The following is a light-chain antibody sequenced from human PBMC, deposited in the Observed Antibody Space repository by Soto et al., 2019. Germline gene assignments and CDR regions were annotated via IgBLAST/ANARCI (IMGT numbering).Light chain of an antibody. CDR1: ISDVGSYNR. V-gene: IGLV2-14*01. J-gene: IGLJ1*01. CDR3: NSFTTERRYV. CDR2: EVN. Sequence: QCALTQPASWSGSPGQSITISCTGTISDVGSYNRVSWYQQSPGTAPKLIIYEVNYRPSGVSHRFSGSKSGNTASLTISGLQSEDEADYFCNSFTTERRYVLGTGTKVTV.